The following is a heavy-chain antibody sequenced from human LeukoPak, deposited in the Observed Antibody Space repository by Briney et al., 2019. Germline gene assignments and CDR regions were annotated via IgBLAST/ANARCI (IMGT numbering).Heavy chain of an antibody. CDR2: IYYSGST. CDR1: AGSISSSSYF. Sequence: SETLSLTSTVSAGSISSSSYFWGWLRQPPGKGLEWIGSIYYSGSTYYNPSLKSRVTVSVDTSKNQFSLKLSSVTAADTAVYYCARHSRYYDSEPYFDYWGQGTPVTVSS. D-gene: IGHD3-22*01. V-gene: IGHV4-39*01. J-gene: IGHJ4*02. CDR3: ARHSRYYDSEPYFDY.